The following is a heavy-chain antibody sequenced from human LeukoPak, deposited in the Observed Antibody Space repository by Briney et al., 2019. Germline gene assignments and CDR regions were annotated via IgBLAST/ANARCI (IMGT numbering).Heavy chain of an antibody. Sequence: GGSLRLSCAASGFNVSSNYMSWVRQASGKGVEWVSVIYSGGSTYYADSVKGRFTISRDNSKNTLYLQMNSLRAEDTAVYYCARVRAEYGDYPDYWGQGTLVTVSS. CDR1: GFNVSSNY. CDR2: IYSGGST. CDR3: ARVRAEYGDYPDY. V-gene: IGHV3-53*01. D-gene: IGHD4-17*01. J-gene: IGHJ4*02.